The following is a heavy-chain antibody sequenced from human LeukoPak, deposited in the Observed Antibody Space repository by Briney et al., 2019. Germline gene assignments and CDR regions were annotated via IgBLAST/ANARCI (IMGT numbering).Heavy chain of an antibody. CDR3: ARDWNRYAY. V-gene: IGHV4-34*01. D-gene: IGHD1-1*01. CDR2: INHSGST. CDR1: GGSFSGYY. J-gene: IGHJ4*02. Sequence: SETLSLTCAVYGGSFSGYYWSWTRQPPGKGLEWIGEINHSGSTNYNPSLKSRVTISVDTSKSQFSLYMDSVTAADTAVYYCARDWNRYAYWGQGTLVTVSS.